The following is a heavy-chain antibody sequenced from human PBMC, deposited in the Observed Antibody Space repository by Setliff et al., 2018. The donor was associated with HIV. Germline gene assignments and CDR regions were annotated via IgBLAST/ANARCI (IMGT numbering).Heavy chain of an antibody. J-gene: IGHJ3*02. CDR2: IYHSGTS. V-gene: IGHV4-59*01. CDR3: ARSKTFYDFWGGYYTHGAFKI. Sequence: SETLSLTCTVSGGSISSYYWSWIRQPPGKGLEWMGYIYHSGTSNYNPSLKRRVTISVDTSKNQFSLKLSSVTAADTAVYFCARSKTFYDFWGGYYTHGAFKIWGLGTMVTVSS. CDR1: GGSISSYY. D-gene: IGHD3-3*01.